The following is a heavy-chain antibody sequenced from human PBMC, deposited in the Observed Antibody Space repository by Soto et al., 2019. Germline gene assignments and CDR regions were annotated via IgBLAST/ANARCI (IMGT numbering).Heavy chain of an antibody. CDR2: VNTGNGNT. CDR1: GYTFTSYA. V-gene: IGHV1-3*04. D-gene: IGHD6-13*01. Sequence: QVQFVQSGAEVKKPGASVKVSCKASGYTFTSYALYWLRQAPGQRLEWMGWVNTGNGNTRYSQRFLGRATITRDTSASTAYMELSSLTSEDTAVYYCARASFTEQLAPWGQGTLVTVSS. J-gene: IGHJ5*02. CDR3: ARASFTEQLAP.